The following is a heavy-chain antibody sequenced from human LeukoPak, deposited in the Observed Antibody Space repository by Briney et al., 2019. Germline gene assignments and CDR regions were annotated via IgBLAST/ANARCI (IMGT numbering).Heavy chain of an antibody. J-gene: IGHJ4*02. CDR1: GFTFRSYG. D-gene: IGHD3-22*01. CDR2: IWSDGSNK. CDR3: ARALEYYDSSGYSYYFDY. V-gene: IGHV3-33*01. Sequence: GRSLRLSCAASGFTFRSYGMHWVRQAPGKGLEWVAVIWSDGSNKYYADSVKGRFTVSRDNSKNTLSLRMNSLRAEDTAVYYCARALEYYDSSGYSYYFDYWGQGTPVTVSS.